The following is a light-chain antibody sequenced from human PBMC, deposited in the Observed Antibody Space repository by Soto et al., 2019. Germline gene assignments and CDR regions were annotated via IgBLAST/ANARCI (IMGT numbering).Light chain of an antibody. J-gene: IGKJ4*01. Sequence: EIVMTQSPATLSVSPGERATLSCRASQSVNSNLAWYRQKPGQAPRLLISDASTRATGVPARFRGSGSGTAFTLTISSLQSEDSGIYYCQQYNFWPPLTFGGGTKVEIK. CDR2: DAS. CDR1: QSVNSN. V-gene: IGKV3-15*01. CDR3: QQYNFWPPLT.